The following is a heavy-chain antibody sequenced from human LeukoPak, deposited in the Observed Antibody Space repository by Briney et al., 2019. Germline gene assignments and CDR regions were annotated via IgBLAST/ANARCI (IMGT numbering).Heavy chain of an antibody. CDR1: GFTFSSYS. V-gene: IGHV3-21*01. D-gene: IGHD1-26*01. Sequence: GGSLRLSCAASGFTFSSYSMNWVRQAPGEGLEWVSSISSSGSFIYYADSVKGRFTISRDNSKNTLYLQMNSLRAEDTAVYYCARVRWELHYYYYGMDVWGQGTTVTVS. CDR2: ISSSGSFI. CDR3: ARVRWELHYYYYGMDV. J-gene: IGHJ6*02.